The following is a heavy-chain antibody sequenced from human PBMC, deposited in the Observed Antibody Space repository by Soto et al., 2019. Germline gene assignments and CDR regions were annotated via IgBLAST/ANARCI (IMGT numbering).Heavy chain of an antibody. CDR2: ISWNSGSI. J-gene: IGHJ6*02. CDR3: ARVRYSSGWPYYYYYGMDV. D-gene: IGHD6-19*01. Sequence: GGSLRLSCAASGFTFDDYAMHWVRQAPGKGLEWVSGISWNSGSIGYADSVKGRFTISRDNAKNSLYLQMNSLRAEDTALYYCARVRYSSGWPYYYYYGMDVWGQGTTVTVSS. V-gene: IGHV3-9*01. CDR1: GFTFDDYA.